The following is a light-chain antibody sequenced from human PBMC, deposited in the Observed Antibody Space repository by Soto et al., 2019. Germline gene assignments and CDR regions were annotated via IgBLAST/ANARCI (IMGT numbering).Light chain of an antibody. CDR3: SSYTYSSTLVV. Sequence: QSALTQPASVSGSPGQSITISCTGTSNDVGGYHYVSWYQQHPGKAPKLIIYDVSDRPSGVSNRFSGSKSGNTASLTISGLQAEDEADSYCSSYTYSSTLVVFGGGTKLTVL. CDR2: DVS. CDR1: SNDVGGYHY. V-gene: IGLV2-14*01. J-gene: IGLJ3*02.